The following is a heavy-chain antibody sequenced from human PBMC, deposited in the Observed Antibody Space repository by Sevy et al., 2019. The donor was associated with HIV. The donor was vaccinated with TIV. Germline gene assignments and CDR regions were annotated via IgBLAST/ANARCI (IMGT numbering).Heavy chain of an antibody. CDR2: TRNKADSYTT. CDR3: AHETFGRFES. D-gene: IGHD3-16*01. Sequence: GGSLRLSCAASGFTFSDHYMEWVRQAPGKGLEWVGRTRNKADSYTTEYAASGRGRFTISRDDSKNSLYLQMNSLKTEDTAVYYCAHETFGRFESWGQGTLVTVSS. CDR1: GFTFSDHY. J-gene: IGHJ4*02. V-gene: IGHV3-72*01.